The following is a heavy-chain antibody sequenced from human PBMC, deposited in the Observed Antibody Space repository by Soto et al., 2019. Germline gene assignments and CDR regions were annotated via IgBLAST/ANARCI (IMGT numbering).Heavy chain of an antibody. CDR3: AKVGLFRNGYMGVVRGDY. Sequence: EVQLLESGGGLVQPGGSLRLSCAASGFTFSSYAMSWVRQAPGKGLEWVSGLTDGGGSTFYADSLQGRFTISRDNSKNTLYLQMRSLTAEDTAIYYCAKVGLFRNGYMGVVRGDYWGQGTLVTVSA. CDR2: LTDGGGST. V-gene: IGHV3-23*01. D-gene: IGHD6-13*01. CDR1: GFTFSSYA. J-gene: IGHJ4*02.